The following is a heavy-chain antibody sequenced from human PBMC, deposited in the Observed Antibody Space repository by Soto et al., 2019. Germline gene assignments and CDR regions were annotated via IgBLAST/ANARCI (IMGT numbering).Heavy chain of an antibody. D-gene: IGHD3-16*01. CDR2: ISYDGSNK. CDR1: GFTFSSYG. Sequence: QVQLVESGGGVVQPGRSLRLSCAASGFTFSSYGMHWVRQAPGKGLEWVAVISYDGSNKYYADSVKGRFTISRDNSKNTLYLQMNSLRAEDTAVYYCAKNELRGYYYYGMDVWGQGTTVTVPS. CDR3: AKNELRGYYYYGMDV. V-gene: IGHV3-30*18. J-gene: IGHJ6*02.